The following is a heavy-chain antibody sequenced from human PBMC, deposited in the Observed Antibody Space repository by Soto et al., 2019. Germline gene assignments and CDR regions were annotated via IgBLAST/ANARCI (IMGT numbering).Heavy chain of an antibody. D-gene: IGHD3-10*01. V-gene: IGHV4-59*01. CDR3: ARGSANDRSFGFDS. Sequence: LSLTCTVSGGSISSYYWNWTRQPPGKGLEWIGYIYSSGYTNYNPSLKTRVTMTVDTSKNQFSLKLSSASAADTAVYYCARGSANDRSFGFDSWGQGSLVTVSS. CDR2: IYSSGYT. J-gene: IGHJ4*02. CDR1: GGSISSYY.